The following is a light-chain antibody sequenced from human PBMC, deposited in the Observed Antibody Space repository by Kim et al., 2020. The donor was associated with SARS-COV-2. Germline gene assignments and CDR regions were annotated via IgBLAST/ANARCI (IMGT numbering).Light chain of an antibody. CDR1: QSVTSNY. Sequence: FSPGESATLSCRASQSVTSNYLAWYQQKPGQTPRLLIYGASSRATGIPDRFSGSGSGTDFTLTISRLEPEDFAVYYCQQYGSSPRFGGGTKVDIK. CDR2: GAS. J-gene: IGKJ4*01. CDR3: QQYGSSPR. V-gene: IGKV3-20*01.